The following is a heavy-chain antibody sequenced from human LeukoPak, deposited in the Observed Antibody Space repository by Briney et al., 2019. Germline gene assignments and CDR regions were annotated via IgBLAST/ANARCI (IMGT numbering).Heavy chain of an antibody. J-gene: IGHJ4*02. CDR1: GFTFSSYS. D-gene: IGHD3-10*01. CDR3: ARDFVSAYYYGSGRPTFDY. CDR2: ISSSSSYI. Sequence: GGSLRLSCAASGFTFSSYSMNWVRQALGKGLEWVSSISSSSSYIYYADSVKGRFTISRDNAKNSLYLQMNSLRAEDTAVYYCARDFVSAYYYGSGRPTFDYWGQGTLVTVSS. V-gene: IGHV3-21*01.